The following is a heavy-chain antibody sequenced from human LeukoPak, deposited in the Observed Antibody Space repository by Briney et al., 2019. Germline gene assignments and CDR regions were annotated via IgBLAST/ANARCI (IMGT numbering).Heavy chain of an antibody. CDR3: ARGPPGGLPSGMDV. D-gene: IGHD6-25*01. CDR1: GGSISSSNW. V-gene: IGHV4-4*02. Sequence: PSETLSLTCAVSGGSISSSNWWSWVRQPPGKGLEWIGEIYHSGSTNYNPSLKSRVTISVDKSKNQFSLKLSSVTAADTAVYYCARGPPGGLPSGMDVWGQGTTVTVSS. J-gene: IGHJ6*02. CDR2: IYHSGST.